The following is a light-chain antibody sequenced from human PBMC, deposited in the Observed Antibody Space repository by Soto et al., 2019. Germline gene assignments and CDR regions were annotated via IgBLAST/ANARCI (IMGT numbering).Light chain of an antibody. V-gene: IGLV2-23*01. Sequence: QSALTQPASVSGSPGQSITISCTGTSSDVGRYNLVSWYQQHPGKAPKLMIYEDSKRIYEVSNRFSGSKSGNTASLTISGLPAEDEADYFCCSYAGSSTFYVFGTGTKLTGL. CDR3: CSYAGSSTFYV. CDR1: SSDVGRYNL. CDR2: EDS. J-gene: IGLJ1*01.